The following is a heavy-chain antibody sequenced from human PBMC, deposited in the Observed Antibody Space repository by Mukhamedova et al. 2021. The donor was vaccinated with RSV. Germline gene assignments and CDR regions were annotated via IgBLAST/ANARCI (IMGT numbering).Heavy chain of an antibody. CDR2: ISSSGWTI. J-gene: IGHJ3*02. CDR3: AREDSIYGYSAFDI. V-gene: IGHV3-48*03. Sequence: VRQAPGKGLEWVSYISSSGWTIYYADSVKGRFTISRDNAKNSLYLQMNSLRAEDTAVYYCAREDSIYGYSAFDIWGQGTLVTVSS. D-gene: IGHD4-17*01.